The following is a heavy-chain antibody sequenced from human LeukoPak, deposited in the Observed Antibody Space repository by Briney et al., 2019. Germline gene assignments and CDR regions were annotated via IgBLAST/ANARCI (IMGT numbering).Heavy chain of an antibody. Sequence: GSLRLSCAASGFTFSSYAMSWIRQPPGKGLEWIAYVYATGTTNYNPSLKTRATISMDTSKNQLSLTLTSVTAADTAVYYCARVGSGGAWFDFWGQGTLVSVSS. CDR1: GFTFSSYA. D-gene: IGHD6-19*01. CDR3: ARVGSGGAWFDF. J-gene: IGHJ4*02. CDR2: VYATGTT. V-gene: IGHV4-59*01.